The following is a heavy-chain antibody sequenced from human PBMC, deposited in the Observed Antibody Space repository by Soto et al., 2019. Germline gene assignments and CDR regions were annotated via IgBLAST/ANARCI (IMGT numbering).Heavy chain of an antibody. CDR1: GYTFTGYY. CDR2: INPNSGGT. D-gene: IGHD5-18*01. CDR3: ARDLRDGYSYYFDY. J-gene: IGHJ4*02. V-gene: IGHV1-2*04. Sequence: ASVKVSCKASGYTFTGYYMHWVRQAPGQGLEWMGWINPNSGGTNYAQKFQGWVTMTRDTSISTAYMELSRLRSDDTAVYYCARDLRDGYSYYFDYWGQGALVTVSS.